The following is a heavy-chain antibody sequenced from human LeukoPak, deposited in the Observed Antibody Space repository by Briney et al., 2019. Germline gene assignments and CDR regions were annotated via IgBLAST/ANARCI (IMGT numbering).Heavy chain of an antibody. Sequence: ASVKVSCKTSGGTFTSHTFSWVRQAPGQGLEWMGKITPDNGNTNYAQKFQGRVTMTADTSTSTVYMELRSLRSDDTAVYYCARELDYDFWSGYETTISDYWGQGTLVTVSS. D-gene: IGHD3-3*01. V-gene: IGHV1-18*01. CDR3: ARELDYDFWSGYETTISDY. J-gene: IGHJ4*02. CDR1: GGTFTSHT. CDR2: ITPDNGNT.